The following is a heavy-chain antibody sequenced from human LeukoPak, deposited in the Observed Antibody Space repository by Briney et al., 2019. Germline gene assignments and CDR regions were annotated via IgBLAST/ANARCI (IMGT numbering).Heavy chain of an antibody. D-gene: IGHD1-7*01. CDR1: GFTFSSYA. CDR2: ISKDGSDK. V-gene: IGHV3-30-3*01. J-gene: IGHJ4*02. Sequence: PGGSLRLSCAASGFTFSSYAMRWVRQPPGKGLEWVAVISKDGSDKYYPGSVRGRFTISRDNSKNTIYLQMDSLRAEDTAIYYCARDYWWNYDYWGQGTLVTVSS. CDR3: ARDYWWNYDY.